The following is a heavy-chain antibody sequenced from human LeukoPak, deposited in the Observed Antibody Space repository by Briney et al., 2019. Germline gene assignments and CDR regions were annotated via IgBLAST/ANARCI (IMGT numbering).Heavy chain of an antibody. J-gene: IGHJ4*02. CDR3: VRDRGTYRPIDY. D-gene: IGHD1-26*01. CDR2: ISYTGTYI. V-gene: IGHV3-21*04. Sequence: GGSLRLSCAASGFTFSSYTMNWVRQAPGKGLEWVSSISYTGTYIYYADSVKGRFTISRDNAQNSLYLQMNSLRAEDTAIYYCVRDRGTYRPIDYWGQGTLVTVSS. CDR1: GFTFSSYT.